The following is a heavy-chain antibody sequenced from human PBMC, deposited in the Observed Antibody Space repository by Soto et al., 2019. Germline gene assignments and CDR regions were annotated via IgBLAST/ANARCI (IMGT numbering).Heavy chain of an antibody. Sequence: QVQLVQSGAEMKKPGASVKVSCKASGYTFANYDINWVRQAPGQGLEWLGWMNPKSGNRGYAQKFQGRVAMTRNTSINTAYMELSSVKFDDTAVYYCARLKGGSLNAPSDYWGQGSLVTVFS. V-gene: IGHV1-8*02. CDR1: GYTFANYD. D-gene: IGHD1-1*01. J-gene: IGHJ4*01. CDR2: MNPKSGNR. CDR3: ARLKGGSLNAPSDY.